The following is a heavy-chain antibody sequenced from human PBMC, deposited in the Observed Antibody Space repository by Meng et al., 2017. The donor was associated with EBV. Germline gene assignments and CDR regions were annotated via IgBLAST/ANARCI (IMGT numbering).Heavy chain of an antibody. D-gene: IGHD2-2*01. CDR2: IYDGGTT. CDR3: AKSSSSTPGVVDS. J-gene: IGHJ4*02. Sequence: QVQIQETGPGLVKPSETLSLTCTVSGASVSGGTFHWSWIRQPPGKELQRIGYIYDGGTTIYNPSLKSRVTIFLDTSRNQFSLGLRSVTTADTAVYYCAKSSSSTPGVVDSWGQGTLVTVSS. CDR1: GASVSGGTFH. V-gene: IGHV4-61*01.